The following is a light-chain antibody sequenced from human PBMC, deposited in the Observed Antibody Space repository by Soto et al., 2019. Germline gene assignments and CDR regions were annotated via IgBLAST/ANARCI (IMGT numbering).Light chain of an antibody. CDR3: SLYASLYTRV. CDR1: SSDVGGYNF. Sequence: ESVCPLLSVNISCTGTSSDVGGYNFVSWYQQHPGKAPKLIIYEVRNRPSGVSNRFSASKSGNTASLTISGLQAEDEAEYYCSLYASLYTRVFSTAINVTVL. CDR2: EVR. J-gene: IGLJ1*01. V-gene: IGLV2-14*01.